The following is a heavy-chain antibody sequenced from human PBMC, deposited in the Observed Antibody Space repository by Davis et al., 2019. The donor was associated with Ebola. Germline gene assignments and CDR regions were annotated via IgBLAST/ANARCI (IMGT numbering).Heavy chain of an antibody. D-gene: IGHD3-10*01. CDR1: GFTFSSYS. CDR2: ISSSSSTI. CDR3: ARSLWPLGDY. Sequence: GESLKISCAASGFTFSSYSMNWVRQAPGKGLEWVSYISSSSSTIYYADSVKSRFTISRDNSKNTLYLQMNSLRAEDTAVYYCARSLWPLGDYWGQGTLVTVSS. J-gene: IGHJ4*02. V-gene: IGHV3-48*01.